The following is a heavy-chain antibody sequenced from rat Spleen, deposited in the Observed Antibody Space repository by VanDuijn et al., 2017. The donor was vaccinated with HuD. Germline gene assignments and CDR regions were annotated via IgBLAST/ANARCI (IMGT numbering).Heavy chain of an antibody. V-gene: IGHV5-46*01. Sequence: EVQLVESGGDLVQPGRSVRLSCAASGFTFSNFPMAWVRQAPTKGLEWVATISTRGGSTYYRDSVKGRLTISRNNAKSTLYLQMDSLRSEDTATYYCARHSDGGYSPYWYFDFWGPGTMVTVSS. J-gene: IGHJ1*01. CDR2: ISTRGGST. CDR3: ARHSDGGYSPYWYFDF. D-gene: IGHD1-11*01. CDR1: GFTFSNFP.